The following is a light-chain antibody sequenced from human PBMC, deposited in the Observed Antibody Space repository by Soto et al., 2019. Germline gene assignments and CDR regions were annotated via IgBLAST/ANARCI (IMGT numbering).Light chain of an antibody. CDR3: QQRSNWPPYT. J-gene: IGKJ2*01. CDR2: DAS. CDR1: QNIANY. V-gene: IGKV3-11*01. Sequence: VFTESPATLSLYRGERATLSCRASQNIANYVAWYQQRPGQAPRLLIYDASTRATGIPARFSGSGSGTDFTLTISSLEPEDVAVYYCQQRSNWPPYTFGQGTEVDI.